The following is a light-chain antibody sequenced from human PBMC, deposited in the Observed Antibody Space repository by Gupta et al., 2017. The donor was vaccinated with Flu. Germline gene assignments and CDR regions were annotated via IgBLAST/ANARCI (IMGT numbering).Light chain of an antibody. CDR1: SSDVGGYNY. J-gene: IGLJ3*02. Sequence: SITISCTGTSSDVGGYNYVSWYQQHPGKAPKRRIYEVTDRPSGVSNRFSGSKSGNTASLTISGLQAEDEADYFCASYTTTSTWVFGGGTKLTVL. V-gene: IGLV2-14*01. CDR3: ASYTTTSTWV. CDR2: EVT.